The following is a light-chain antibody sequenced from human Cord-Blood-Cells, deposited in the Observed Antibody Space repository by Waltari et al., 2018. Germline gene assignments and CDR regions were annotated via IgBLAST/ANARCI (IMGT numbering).Light chain of an antibody. J-gene: IGKJ5*01. V-gene: IGKV4-1*01. CDR1: QRVLYSSNNKNY. CDR3: QQYYSTPRT. Sequence: DIVMTQSPDPLPVSLGERATIHRKSRQRVLYSSNNKNYLAWYQQNPGQPPKLLIYWASTRESGVPDRFSGSGSGTDFTLTISSLQAEDVAVYYCQQYYSTPRTFGQGTRLEIK. CDR2: WAS.